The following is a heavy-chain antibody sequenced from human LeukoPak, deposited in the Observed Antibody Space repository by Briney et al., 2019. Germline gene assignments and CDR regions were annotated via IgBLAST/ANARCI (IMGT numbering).Heavy chain of an antibody. Sequence: GGSLRLSCTTSKFNFNSYGMTWVRQAPGKGLEWVSSISGSGGSTQYAASVQGRFTISRDNSKNTLYLQMNSLRAEDTAVYYCVRDASETMNGNYWGQGTLVTVSS. D-gene: IGHD3-10*01. CDR1: KFNFNSYG. CDR3: VRDASETMNGNY. V-gene: IGHV3-23*01. J-gene: IGHJ4*02. CDR2: ISGSGGST.